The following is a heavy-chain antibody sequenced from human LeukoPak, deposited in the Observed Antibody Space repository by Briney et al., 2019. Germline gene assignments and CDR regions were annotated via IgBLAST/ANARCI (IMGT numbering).Heavy chain of an antibody. CDR1: GGSISSSSYS. V-gene: IGHV4-39*07. CDR2: INHSGST. Sequence: PSETLSLTCTVSGGSISSSSYSWGWIRQPPGKGLEWIGEINHSGSTNYNPSLKSRVTISVDTSKNQFSLKLSSVTAANTAVYYCARGRGPIVVVPAAIKTHFDYWGQGTLVTVSS. CDR3: ARGRGPIVVVPAAIKTHFDY. D-gene: IGHD2-2*02. J-gene: IGHJ4*02.